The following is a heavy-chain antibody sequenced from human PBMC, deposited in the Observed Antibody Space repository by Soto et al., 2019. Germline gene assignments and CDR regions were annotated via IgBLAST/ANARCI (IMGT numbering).Heavy chain of an antibody. V-gene: IGHV3-30*18. Sequence: GGSLRLSCAASGFTFSSYGMHWVRQAPGKGLEWVAVISYDGSNKYYADSVKGRFTISRDNSKNTLYLQMNSLRAEDTAVYYCAKDRRTTVTTYYFDYWGQGTLVTVSS. D-gene: IGHD4-17*01. CDR1: GFTFSSYG. CDR3: AKDRRTTVTTYYFDY. CDR2: ISYDGSNK. J-gene: IGHJ4*02.